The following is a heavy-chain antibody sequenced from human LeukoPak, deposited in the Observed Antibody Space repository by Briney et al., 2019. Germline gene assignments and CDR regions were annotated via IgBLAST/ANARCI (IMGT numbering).Heavy chain of an antibody. CDR1: GFTFSDYY. Sequence: PGGSLRLSCAASGFTFSDYYMSWIRQAPGKGLEWVSYISSSGSTIYYADSVKGRFTISRDNAKNSLYLQMNSLRAEDTAVYYCARDKALMLRGVIIRENYYYYVDVWGKGTTVTISS. D-gene: IGHD3-10*01. J-gene: IGHJ6*03. CDR3: ARDKALMLRGVIIRENYYYYVDV. CDR2: ISSSGSTI. V-gene: IGHV3-11*04.